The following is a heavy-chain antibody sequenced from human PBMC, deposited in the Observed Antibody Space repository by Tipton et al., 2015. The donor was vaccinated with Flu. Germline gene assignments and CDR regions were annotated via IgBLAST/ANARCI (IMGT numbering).Heavy chain of an antibody. D-gene: IGHD5-18*01. CDR1: GYSISSGSYY. V-gene: IGHV4-61*02. Sequence: TLSLTCIVSGYSISSGSYYWSWIRQPAGKGLEWIGRIYTSGSTNYNPSLKSRVTISVDTSKNQFSLKLSSVTAADTAVYYCARGRGYSYGYYPSWGQGTLVTVSS. CDR2: IYTSGST. CDR3: ARGRGYSYGYYPS. J-gene: IGHJ4*02.